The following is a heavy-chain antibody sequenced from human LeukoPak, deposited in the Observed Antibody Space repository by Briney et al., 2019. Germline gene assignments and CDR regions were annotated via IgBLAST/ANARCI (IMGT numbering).Heavy chain of an antibody. V-gene: IGHV4-59*12. D-gene: IGHD2-2*01. CDR3: ARGQNRYCSSTSCSDAFDI. CDR2: IYYSGST. Sequence: SETLSLTCTVSGGSISSYYWSWIRQPPGKGLEWIGYIYYSGSTNYNPSLKSRVTISVDTSKNQFSLKLSSVTAADTAVYYCARGQNRYCSSTSCSDAFDIWGQGTMVTVSS. CDR1: GGSISSYY. J-gene: IGHJ3*02.